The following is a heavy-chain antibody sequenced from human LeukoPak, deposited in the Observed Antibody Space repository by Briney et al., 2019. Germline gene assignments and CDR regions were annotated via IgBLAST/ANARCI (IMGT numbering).Heavy chain of an antibody. J-gene: IGHJ5*02. CDR1: GFTFNNYA. CDR3: AKARARDGWFDP. V-gene: IGHV3-23*01. Sequence: GGSLRLSCAASGFTFNNYAMRWVRQAPGKGLDWVSAIGRSGAATSYADSVKGRFTISRDNSRNTLYLQMNSLRAEDTAVYYCAKARARDGWFDPWGQGTLVTVSS. CDR2: IGRSGAAT.